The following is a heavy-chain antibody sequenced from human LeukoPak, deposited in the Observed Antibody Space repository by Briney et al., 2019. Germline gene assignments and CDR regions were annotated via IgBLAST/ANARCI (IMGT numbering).Heavy chain of an antibody. CDR3: ASIGIAVAGTGSYFDY. V-gene: IGHV3-30*04. CDR2: ISYDGSNK. Sequence: WGSLRLSCAASGFTFSSYAMHWVRQAPGKGLEWVAVISYDGSNKYYADSVKGRFTISRDNSKNTLYLQMNSLRAEDTAVYYCASIGIAVAGTGSYFDYWGQGTLVTVSS. J-gene: IGHJ4*02. CDR1: GFTFSSYA. D-gene: IGHD6-19*01.